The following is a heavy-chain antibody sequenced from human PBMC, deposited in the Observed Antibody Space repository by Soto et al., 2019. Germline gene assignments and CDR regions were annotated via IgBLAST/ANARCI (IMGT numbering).Heavy chain of an antibody. Sequence: PGESLKISCKGSGYSFSSYWITWVRQMPGKGLEWMGIIYPGDSDTRYSPSFQGQVTISADKSISTAYLQWSSLKASDTAMYYCARPRYPGRRYYGVDVWGQGTTVTVSS. J-gene: IGHJ6*02. CDR1: GYSFSSYW. V-gene: IGHV5-51*01. CDR3: ARPRYPGRRYYGVDV. D-gene: IGHD2-15*01. CDR2: IYPGDSDT.